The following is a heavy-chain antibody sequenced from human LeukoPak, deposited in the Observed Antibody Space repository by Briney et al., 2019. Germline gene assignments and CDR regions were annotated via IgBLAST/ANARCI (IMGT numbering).Heavy chain of an antibody. CDR2: IKEDGSVR. CDR1: GFTFGKYW. CDR3: AKYAPPTTALTRFFDD. D-gene: IGHD4-17*01. V-gene: IGHV3-7*03. Sequence: PGGSLRLSCVASGFTFGKYWMNWVRQTPGKGLEWVASIKEDGSVRQYVDSVKGRFSISRDNTKGSLFLQLNSLRVEDTAVYYCAKYAPPTTALTRFFDDWGQGTLVTVSS. J-gene: IGHJ4*02.